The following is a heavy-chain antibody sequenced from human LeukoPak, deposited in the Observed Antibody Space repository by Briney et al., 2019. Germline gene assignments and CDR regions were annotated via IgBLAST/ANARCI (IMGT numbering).Heavy chain of an antibody. V-gene: IGHV1-18*01. D-gene: IGHD6-6*01. Sequence: ASVKVSCKASGYTFTSYGISWVRQAPGQGLEWMGWISAYNGNTNYAQKLQGRVTMTTDTSTSTAYMELRSLRSDDTAVYYCAREVRYIAAGGWFDPWGQGTLVTVSS. J-gene: IGHJ5*02. CDR1: GYTFTSYG. CDR3: AREVRYIAAGGWFDP. CDR2: ISAYNGNT.